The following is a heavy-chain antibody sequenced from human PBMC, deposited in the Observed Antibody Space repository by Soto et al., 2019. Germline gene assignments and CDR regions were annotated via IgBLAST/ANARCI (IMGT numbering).Heavy chain of an antibody. CDR2: IYHSGST. Sequence: PSETLSLTYTVMGGSIRNPNFSWSWIRQPPGKGLEWIGYIYHSGSTYYNPSLKSRVTISVDWSKNQFSLKLSSVTAADTAGYYCARGPPFHWGQGTLVTVSS. CDR1: GGSIRNPNFS. V-gene: IGHV4-30-2*01. J-gene: IGHJ4*02. D-gene: IGHD3-16*01. CDR3: ARGPPFH.